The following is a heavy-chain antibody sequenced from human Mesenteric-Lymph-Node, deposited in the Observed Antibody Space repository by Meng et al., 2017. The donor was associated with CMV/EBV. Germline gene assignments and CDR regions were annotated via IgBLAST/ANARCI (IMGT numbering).Heavy chain of an antibody. CDR2: ISSSSSTI. D-gene: IGHD3-22*01. CDR3: ARDLGWLSPDYGMDV. CDR1: GFTFSSYS. J-gene: IGHJ6*02. V-gene: IGHV3-48*04. Sequence: GESLKISCAASGFTFSSYSMNWVRQAPGKGLEWVSYISSSSSTIYYADSVKGRFTISRDNAKNSLYLQMNSLRAEDTAVYYCARDLGWLSPDYGMDVWGQGTTVTVSS.